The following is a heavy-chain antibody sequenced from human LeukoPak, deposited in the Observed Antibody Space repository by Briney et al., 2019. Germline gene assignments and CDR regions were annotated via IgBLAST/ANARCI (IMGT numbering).Heavy chain of an antibody. Sequence: GASVKVSCKASGYTFTSYYMHWVRQAPGQGLEWMGIINPSGGSTSYAQKFQGRVTMTRDTSTSTVYMELSSLRSEDTAVYYCASLFSSGPLGGPWGQGTRVTVSS. CDR2: INPSGGST. J-gene: IGHJ5*02. V-gene: IGHV1-46*01. D-gene: IGHD3-22*01. CDR3: ASLFSSGPLGGP. CDR1: GYTFTSYY.